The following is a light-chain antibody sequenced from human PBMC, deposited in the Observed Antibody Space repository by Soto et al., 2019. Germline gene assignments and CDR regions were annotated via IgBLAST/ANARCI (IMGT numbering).Light chain of an antibody. CDR2: GTS. CDR3: QQYNDWPPLT. J-gene: IGKJ4*01. V-gene: IGKV3-15*01. CDR1: QSVNIN. Sequence: EVGMTQSPATLSVSPGERATLSCRASQSVNINLAWYQQKPGQAPRLLIYGTSTRATGVPARFSGSGSGTEFTLTISNLQSEDFAVYYCQQYNDWPPLTLGGGTKVDSK.